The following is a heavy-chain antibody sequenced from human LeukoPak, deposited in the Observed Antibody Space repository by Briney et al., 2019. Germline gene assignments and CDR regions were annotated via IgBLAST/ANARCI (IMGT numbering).Heavy chain of an antibody. CDR1: GFTFRSYA. J-gene: IGHJ4*02. CDR3: AGQAYTTMAYIDY. V-gene: IGHV3-23*01. Sequence: PGGSLRLSCAASGFTFRSYALSWVRQAPGKGLEWVSVISGSGGTTYYADSVKGRFTISRDNSKNTLFLQMNSLRADDTAVYYCAGQAYTTMAYIDYWGQGTLVTVSS. D-gene: IGHD5-18*01. CDR2: ISGSGGTT.